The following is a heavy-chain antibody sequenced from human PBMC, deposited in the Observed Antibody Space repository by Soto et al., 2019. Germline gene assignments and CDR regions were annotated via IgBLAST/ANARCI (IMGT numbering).Heavy chain of an antibody. CDR2: ISAYNGNT. Sequence: GASVKVSCKASGYTFTSYGISWVRQAPGQGLEWMGWISAYNGNTNYAQKLQGRVTMTTDTSTSTAYMELRSLRSDDTAVYYCAREDIVVVPAAHRFNLLEPWGQRTLVTVPS. CDR1: GYTFTSYG. V-gene: IGHV1-18*04. J-gene: IGHJ5*02. D-gene: IGHD2-2*01. CDR3: AREDIVVVPAAHRFNLLEP.